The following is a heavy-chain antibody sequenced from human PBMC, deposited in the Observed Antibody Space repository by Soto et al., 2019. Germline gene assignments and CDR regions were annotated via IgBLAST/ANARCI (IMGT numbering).Heavy chain of an antibody. CDR2: ISYDGSNK. D-gene: IGHD3-3*01. V-gene: IGHV3-30-3*01. CDR1: GVTFSSYA. Sequence: GGSLRLSCAASGVTFSSYAMHWVRQAPGKGLEWVAVISYDGSNKFYVDSVKGRFTISRDNSKNTLFLQMNSLRAEDTAVYYCAKDEYYDFWSGYYTGPSDFDYWGQGIMVTVSS. J-gene: IGHJ4*02. CDR3: AKDEYYDFWSGYYTGPSDFDY.